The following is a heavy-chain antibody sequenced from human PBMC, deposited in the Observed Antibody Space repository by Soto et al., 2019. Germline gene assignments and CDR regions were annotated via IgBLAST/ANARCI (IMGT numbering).Heavy chain of an antibody. CDR3: AGDPYYYGSAF. J-gene: IGHJ4*02. D-gene: IGHD3-10*01. CDR1: GFRFSDHY. V-gene: IGHV3-11*01. CDR2: ISSSGTTM. Sequence: QVQLVESGGGLVEPGGSLRLSCAASGFRFSDHYMTWIRQAPGKGLEWVSKISSSGTTMYYADSVKGRFTVSRDNAQNSLYLQMNGLIAEDTAVYYCAGDPYYYGSAFWGQGTLVTVSS.